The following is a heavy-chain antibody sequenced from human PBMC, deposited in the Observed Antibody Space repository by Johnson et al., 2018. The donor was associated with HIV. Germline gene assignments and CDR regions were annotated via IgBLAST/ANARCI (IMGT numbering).Heavy chain of an antibody. Sequence: QVQLVESGGGLVQPGGSLRLSCATSGFTFSNYAMHLVRQAPGKGLEWVAYIRYDGSTQSYADSVKGRFSISRDNSKNTLYMEINSLRAEDTALYYCARDRRLADAFDIWGQGTMVTVSS. CDR3: ARDRRLADAFDI. V-gene: IGHV3-30*02. CDR2: IRYDGSTQ. J-gene: IGHJ3*02. CDR1: GFTFSNYA. D-gene: IGHD5-12*01.